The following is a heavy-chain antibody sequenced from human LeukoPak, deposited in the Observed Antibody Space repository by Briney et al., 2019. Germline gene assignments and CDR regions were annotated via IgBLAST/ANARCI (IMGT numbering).Heavy chain of an antibody. CDR3: ARDGGQQLRYFQH. CDR2: ISYDGSNK. J-gene: IGHJ1*01. CDR1: GFTFSSYA. V-gene: IGHV3-30-3*01. Sequence: GGSLRLSCAASGFTFSSYAMHWVRQAPGKGLEWVAVISYDGSNKYYADSVKGRFTISRDNSKNTLYVQMNSLRGEDTAVYYCARDGGQQLRYFQHWGQGTLVTVSS. D-gene: IGHD6-13*01.